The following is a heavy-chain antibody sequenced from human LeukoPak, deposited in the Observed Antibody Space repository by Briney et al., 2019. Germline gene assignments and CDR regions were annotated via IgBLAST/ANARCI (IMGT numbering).Heavy chain of an antibody. Sequence: SETLSLTCTGSGDSISHFYWNWIRQPPGKGLEWIGNFFNSGSTNYNPSLKSRITISGDTSKNQFSLTLSSVTAADTAVYYCARSVVGATTTPYFLDYWGQGTLVTVSS. CDR1: GDSISHFY. J-gene: IGHJ4*02. V-gene: IGHV4-59*12. CDR3: ARSVVGATTTPYFLDY. D-gene: IGHD1-26*01. CDR2: FFNSGST.